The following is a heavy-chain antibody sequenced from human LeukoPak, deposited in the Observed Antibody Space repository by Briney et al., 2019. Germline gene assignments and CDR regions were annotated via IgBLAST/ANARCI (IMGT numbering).Heavy chain of an antibody. J-gene: IGHJ4*02. D-gene: IGHD6-19*01. CDR2: IRGSGGGT. Sequence: GGSLRLSCAASGFTFNSYAMIWVRQAPGTGLEWVSAIRGSGGGTYYADSVKGRFTISRDNSKNTLYLQMNSLRDEDTALYYCAKAGIGVVGYFDYWGQGTLVTVSS. CDR3: AKAGIGVVGYFDY. CDR1: GFTFNSYA. V-gene: IGHV3-23*01.